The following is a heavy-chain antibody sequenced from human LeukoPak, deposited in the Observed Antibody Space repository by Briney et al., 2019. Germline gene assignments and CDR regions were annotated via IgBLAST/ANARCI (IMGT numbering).Heavy chain of an antibody. Sequence: GGSLRLSCAASGFTFSSYSMNWVRQAPGKGLEWVAVISYDGSNKYYADSVKGRFTISRDNSKNTLYLQMNSLRAEDTAVYYCARTPYYYDSSGYYLYWGQGTLVTVSS. CDR1: GFTFSSYS. J-gene: IGHJ4*02. CDR3: ARTPYYYDSSGYYLY. CDR2: ISYDGSNK. D-gene: IGHD3-22*01. V-gene: IGHV3-30*03.